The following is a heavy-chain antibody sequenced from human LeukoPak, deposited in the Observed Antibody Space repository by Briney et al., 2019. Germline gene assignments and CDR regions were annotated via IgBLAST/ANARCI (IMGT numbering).Heavy chain of an antibody. J-gene: IGHJ4*02. CDR1: GGSISSYY. D-gene: IGHD3-10*01. CDR2: IYYSGST. V-gene: IGHV4-59*01. CDR3: AGLGPGDYFDN. Sequence: SETLSLTCTVSGGSISSYYWSWIRQPPGKGLEWIGYIYYSGSTNYNPSLKSRVTISVDTSKNQFSLKLSSVTAADTAVYYCAGLGPGDYFDNWGQGTLVTVSS.